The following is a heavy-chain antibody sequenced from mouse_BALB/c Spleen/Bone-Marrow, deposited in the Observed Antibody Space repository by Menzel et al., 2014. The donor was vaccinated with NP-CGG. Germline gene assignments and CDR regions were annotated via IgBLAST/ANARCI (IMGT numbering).Heavy chain of an antibody. CDR3: ARTYRPFALDY. J-gene: IGHJ4*01. D-gene: IGHD2-14*01. CDR1: GFTFSDYY. V-gene: IGHV5-4*02. Sequence: EVKLMESGGGLVKPGGSLKLSCAASGFTFSDYYMYWVRQTPEKRLEWVATISDGGSYADYPGSVKGRFTVSRDNAKNNLYLQMSSLKSEDTAMYFCARTYRPFALDYWGQGTSATVSS. CDR2: ISDGGSYA.